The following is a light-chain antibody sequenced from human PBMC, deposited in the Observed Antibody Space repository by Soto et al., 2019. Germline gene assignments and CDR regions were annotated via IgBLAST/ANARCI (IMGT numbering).Light chain of an antibody. J-gene: IGLJ2*01. CDR3: CSYADSSPVI. Sequence: QSALTQPASVSGSPGQSITISCTGTSSEVGSYNLVSWHQQHPGKAPKLMIYEVSKRPSGVSNRFSGSKSGNTASLTISGLQAEDEADYYCCSYADSSPVIFGGGTKLTVL. CDR1: SSEVGSYNL. V-gene: IGLV2-23*02. CDR2: EVS.